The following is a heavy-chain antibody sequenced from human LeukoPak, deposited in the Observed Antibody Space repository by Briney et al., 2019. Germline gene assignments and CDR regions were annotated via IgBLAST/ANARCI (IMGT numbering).Heavy chain of an antibody. CDR3: AKGGREAGPDY. Sequence: GGSLRLSCAASGFTFSSYGMHWVRQAPGKGLEWVSVISYDGSNKYYAEYVKGRFPISRDNSKNTLYLQMNSLRAEDPAVYYCAKGGREAGPDYWGQGTLVTVSS. J-gene: IGHJ4*02. CDR2: ISYDGSNK. V-gene: IGHV3-30*18. D-gene: IGHD6-19*01. CDR1: GFTFSSYG.